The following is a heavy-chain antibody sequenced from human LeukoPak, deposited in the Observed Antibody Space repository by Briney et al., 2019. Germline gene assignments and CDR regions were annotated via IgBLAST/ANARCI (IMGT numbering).Heavy chain of an antibody. CDR3: ATSLGYCSSTSCYAIPRGYYYYGMDV. V-gene: IGHV1-24*01. J-gene: IGHJ6*02. D-gene: IGHD2-2*01. CDR2: FDPEDGET. Sequence: ASVKVSCKVSEYTLTELSMHWVRQAPGKGLEWMGGFDPEDGETIYAQKFQGRVTMTEDTSTDTAYMELSSLRSEDTAVYYCATSLGYCSSTSCYAIPRGYYYYGMDVWGQGTTVTVSS. CDR1: EYTLTELS.